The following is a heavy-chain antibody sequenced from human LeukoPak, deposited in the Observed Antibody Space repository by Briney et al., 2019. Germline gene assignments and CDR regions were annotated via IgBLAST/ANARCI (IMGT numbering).Heavy chain of an antibody. CDR1: GYTFTGYY. Sequence: ASVKVSCKASGYTFTGYYMHWVRQAPGQGLERMGWINPNSGGTNYAQKFQGRVTMTRDMSTNTVYMELSSLRSEDTAVYYCARAPKYCGGDCHHFDYWGQGTLVTVSS. CDR3: ARAPKYCGGDCHHFDY. V-gene: IGHV1-2*02. CDR2: INPNSGGT. J-gene: IGHJ4*02. D-gene: IGHD2-21*02.